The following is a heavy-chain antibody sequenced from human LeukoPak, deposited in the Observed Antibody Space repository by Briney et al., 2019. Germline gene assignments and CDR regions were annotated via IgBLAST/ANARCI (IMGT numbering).Heavy chain of an antibody. D-gene: IGHD3-10*01. Sequence: GESLKISCKASGYSFTNYWIAWVRQMPGKGLEWMGIIYPHDSDTRYSPSFQGQVTISADKSNTTAYLQWSSLKASDTAIYYCARHSTSASGTYALDYWGQGTLVAVSS. CDR1: GYSFTNYW. J-gene: IGHJ4*02. CDR2: IYPHDSDT. V-gene: IGHV5-51*01. CDR3: ARHSTSASGTYALDY.